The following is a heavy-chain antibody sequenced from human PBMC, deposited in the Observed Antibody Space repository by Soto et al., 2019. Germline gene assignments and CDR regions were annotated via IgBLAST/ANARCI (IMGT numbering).Heavy chain of an antibody. J-gene: IGHJ5*02. CDR2: TYYRSKWYN. V-gene: IGHV6-1*01. D-gene: IGHD3-3*01. CDR3: ARDRQTSDFGVVITWFDP. Sequence: PSQTLSLTCVISGDSVSSNSAAWNWIRQSPSRGLEWLGRTYYRSKWYNDYAVSVKSRITINPDTSKNQFSLQLNSVTPEDTAVYYCARDRQTSDFGVVITWFDPWGQGTLVTVSS. CDR1: GDSVSSNSAA.